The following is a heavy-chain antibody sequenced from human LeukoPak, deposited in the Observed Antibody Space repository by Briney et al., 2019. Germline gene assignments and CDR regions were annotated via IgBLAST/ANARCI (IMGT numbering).Heavy chain of an antibody. CDR3: ARESETSGWYDY. Sequence: GGSLSLSCAAPVFIFDNYAIHWVRQAPGKGLEWVSLISGDGGSTFYADSVRGRFTISRDNTRKSLSLQMSSLRSEDTALYYCARESETSGWYDYWGQGTLVTVSS. J-gene: IGHJ4*02. V-gene: IGHV3-43*02. CDR2: ISGDGGST. D-gene: IGHD6-19*01. CDR1: VFIFDNYA.